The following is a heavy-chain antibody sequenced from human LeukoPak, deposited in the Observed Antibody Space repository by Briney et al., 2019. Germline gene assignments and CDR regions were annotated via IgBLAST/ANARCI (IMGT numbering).Heavy chain of an antibody. J-gene: IGHJ6*04. CDR3: AELGITMIGGV. Sequence: GGSLRLSCTASGFTFSSYWMSWVRQAPGKGLEWVANIKKDGSEKYYVDSVKGRFTISRDNAKTSLYLQMNSLRAEDTAVYYCAELGITMIGGVWGKGTTVTISS. CDR1: GFTFSSYW. CDR2: IKKDGSEK. V-gene: IGHV3-7*01. D-gene: IGHD3-10*02.